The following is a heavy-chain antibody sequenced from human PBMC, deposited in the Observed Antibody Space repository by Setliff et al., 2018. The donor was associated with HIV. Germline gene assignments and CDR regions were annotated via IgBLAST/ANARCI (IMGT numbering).Heavy chain of an antibody. V-gene: IGHV3-7*01. CDR2: IKGDGSET. D-gene: IGHD3-3*01. CDR1: GFTFNNYW. J-gene: IGHJ4*02. CDR3: ARLYDRYDDSGYYHPVQALSY. Sequence: PGGSLRLSCESSGFTFNNYWMSWVRQAPGKRPEWVANIKGDGSETYYVDSVKGRFTISRDNARNSLYLQMNSLTVEDTGVYYCARLYDRYDDSGYYHPVQALSYWGQGAQVTVSS.